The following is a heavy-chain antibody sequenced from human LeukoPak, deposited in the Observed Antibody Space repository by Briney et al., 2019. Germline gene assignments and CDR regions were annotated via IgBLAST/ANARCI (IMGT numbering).Heavy chain of an antibody. CDR3: TRVLWSGYCFDY. CDR2: IYIDGTT. D-gene: IGHD3-3*01. CDR1: GFTVSNNY. Sequence: PGGSLRLSCAASGFTVSNNYMTWVRQAPGKGLEWVSTIYIDGTTDYADSVKGRFTISRDNSKNTLHLQMDSLSVEDTAVYYCTRVLWSGYCFDYWGQGILVTVSS. V-gene: IGHV3-66*02. J-gene: IGHJ4*02.